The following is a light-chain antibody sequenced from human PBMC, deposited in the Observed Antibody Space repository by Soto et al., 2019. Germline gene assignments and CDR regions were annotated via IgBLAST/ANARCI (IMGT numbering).Light chain of an antibody. Sequence: EIELTQSPVTLYLSPGERATLYCRASQSISSSLAWYQQIPGRAPRLLIYDASNRATGIPARFSGSGSGTDFTLTISSLEPEDFAVYYCQQRSDWPLTFGGGTKVEIK. CDR1: QSISSS. CDR2: DAS. V-gene: IGKV3-11*01. J-gene: IGKJ4*01. CDR3: QQRSDWPLT.